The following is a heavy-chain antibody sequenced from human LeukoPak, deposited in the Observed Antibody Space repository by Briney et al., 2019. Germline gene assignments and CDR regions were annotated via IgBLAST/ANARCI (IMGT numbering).Heavy chain of an antibody. Sequence: SETLSLTCTVSGGSISSYYWSWIRQPPGKGLEWIGYTYYSGSTNYNPSLKSRVTISVDTSKNQFSLKLSSVTAADTAVYYCARDRAVAVGAFDIWGQGTMVTVSS. CDR1: GGSISSYY. D-gene: IGHD6-19*01. CDR3: ARDRAVAVGAFDI. CDR2: TYYSGST. J-gene: IGHJ3*02. V-gene: IGHV4-59*01.